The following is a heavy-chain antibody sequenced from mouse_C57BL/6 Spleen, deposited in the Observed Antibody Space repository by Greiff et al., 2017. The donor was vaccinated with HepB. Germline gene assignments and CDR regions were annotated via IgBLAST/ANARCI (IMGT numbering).Heavy chain of an antibody. CDR1: GYTFTDYE. Sequence: QVQLQQSGAELVRPGASVTLSCKASGYTFTDYEMHWVKQTPVHGLEWIGAIDPETGGTAYNQKFKGKAILTADKSSSTAYMELRSLTSEDSAVYYCTRGVYGSSLDYWGQGTTLTVSS. V-gene: IGHV1-15*01. J-gene: IGHJ2*01. CDR2: IDPETGGT. CDR3: TRGVYGSSLDY. D-gene: IGHD1-1*01.